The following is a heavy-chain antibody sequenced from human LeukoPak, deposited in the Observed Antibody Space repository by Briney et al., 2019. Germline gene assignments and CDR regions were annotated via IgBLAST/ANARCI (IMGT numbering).Heavy chain of an antibody. CDR1: GFTFSGSA. CDR3: TGLHGDYWYFDL. V-gene: IGHV3-73*01. CDR2: IRSKANSYAT. J-gene: IGHJ2*01. Sequence: GGSLRLSCAASGFTFSGSAMHWVRQASEKGLEWVGRIRSKANSYATAYAASVKGRFTISRDDSKNTAYLQMNSLKTEDTAVYYCTGLHGDYWYFDLWGRGTLVTVSS. D-gene: IGHD4-17*01.